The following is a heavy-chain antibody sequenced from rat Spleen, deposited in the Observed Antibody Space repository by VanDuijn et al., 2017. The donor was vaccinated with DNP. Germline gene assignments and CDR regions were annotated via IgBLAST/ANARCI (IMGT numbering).Heavy chain of an antibody. CDR1: GFNFNDNW. CDR3: VRGPNYGGYSDYFDY. D-gene: IGHD1-11*01. J-gene: IGHJ2*01. V-gene: IGHV4-2*01. CDR2: INKESGTI. Sequence: EVKLVESGGGLVQPGKSLKLSCAASGFNFNDNWMGWVRQAPGKGLEWIGEINKESGTIIYTPSLKDKFTISRDNAQNALFLQMSNLGAEDTATYYCVRGPNYGGYSDYFDYWGQGVMVTVSS.